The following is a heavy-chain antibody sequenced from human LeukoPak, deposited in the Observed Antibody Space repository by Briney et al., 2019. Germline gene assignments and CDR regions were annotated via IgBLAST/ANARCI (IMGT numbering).Heavy chain of an antibody. CDR1: GGTFSSYA. CDR2: IIPIFGTA. D-gene: IGHD6-6*01. CDR3: ARGSPSHSSSPPGY. J-gene: IGHJ4*02. Sequence: GASVKVSCKASGGTFSSYAIIWVRQAPGQGLEWMGGIIPIFGTANYAQKFQGRVTITTDESTSTAYMELSSLRSEDTAVYYCARGSPSHSSSPPGYWGQGTLVTVSS. V-gene: IGHV1-69*05.